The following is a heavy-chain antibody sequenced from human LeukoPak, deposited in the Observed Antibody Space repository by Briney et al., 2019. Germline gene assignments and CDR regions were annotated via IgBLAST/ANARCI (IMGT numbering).Heavy chain of an antibody. V-gene: IGHV3-48*01. CDR3: ARDNWNPRDYYYYYMDV. CDR1: GFTFSSYW. CDR2: ISSSSSTI. D-gene: IGHD1-20*01. Sequence: GGSLRLSCAASGFTFSSYWMSWVRQAPGKGLEWVSYISSSSSTIYYADSVKGRFTISRDNAKNSLYLQMNSLRAEDTAVYYCARDNWNPRDYYYYYMDVWGKGTTVTVSS. J-gene: IGHJ6*03.